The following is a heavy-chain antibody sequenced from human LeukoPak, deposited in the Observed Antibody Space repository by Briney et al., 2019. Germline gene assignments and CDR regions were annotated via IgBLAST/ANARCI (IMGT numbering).Heavy chain of an antibody. CDR1: GFTFSSYS. V-gene: IGHV3-21*01. Sequence: GGSLRLSCAASGFTFSSYSMNWVRQAPGKGLEWVSSISSSSSYIYYADSVKGRFTISRDNAKNSLYLQMNSQRAEGTAVYYCARDAVYNPSRWYYDILTGYYKSYAFDIWGQGTTVTVSS. J-gene: IGHJ3*02. CDR2: ISSSSSYI. CDR3: ARDAVYNPSRWYYDILTGYYKSYAFDI. D-gene: IGHD3-9*01.